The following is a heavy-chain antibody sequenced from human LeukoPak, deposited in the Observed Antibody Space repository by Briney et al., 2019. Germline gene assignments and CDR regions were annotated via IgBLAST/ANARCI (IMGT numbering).Heavy chain of an antibody. CDR1: GFTFTTYS. Sequence: KAGGSLRLSCEASGFTFTTYSMTWVRQAPGKGLEWVSIISSGSSAIFSADALKGRFTISRDDAKNLLYLGMNSLRAEDTAVYYCARGHTAVTRHFDFWGQGTLVTVSS. V-gene: IGHV3-21*01. J-gene: IGHJ4*02. CDR3: ARGHTAVTRHFDF. CDR2: ISSGSSAI. D-gene: IGHD4-17*01.